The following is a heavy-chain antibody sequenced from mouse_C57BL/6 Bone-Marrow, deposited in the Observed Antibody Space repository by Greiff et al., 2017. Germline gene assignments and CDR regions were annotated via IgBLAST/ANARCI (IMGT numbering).Heavy chain of an antibody. J-gene: IGHJ2*01. CDR2: IDPANGNT. V-gene: IGHV14-3*01. CDR3: ARLCYFDY. CDR1: GFNIKNTY. Sequence: EVQLQESVAELVRPGASVKLSCTASGFNIKNTYMHWVKQRPDPGLEWIGRIDPANGNTKYDPKFQGKATITTATSSNTACLQLSSLTSEDTAIYCCARLCYFDYWGQGTTLTVSS.